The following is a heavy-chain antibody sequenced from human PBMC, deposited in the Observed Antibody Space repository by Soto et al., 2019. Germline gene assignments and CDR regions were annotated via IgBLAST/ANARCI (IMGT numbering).Heavy chain of an antibody. D-gene: IGHD6-19*01. CDR3: TKDRGSGWHRLDL. J-gene: IGHJ4*02. V-gene: IGHV3-23*01. Sequence: PGGSLRLSCVASGFTFSSYAMNWVRQAPGKGLEWVSVISESGGTSNHAESVQGRFTTSRDNSKNTLYLLLDSLRVDDTAIYYCTKDRGSGWHRLDLWGQGALVTVSS. CDR1: GFTFSSYA. CDR2: ISESGGTS.